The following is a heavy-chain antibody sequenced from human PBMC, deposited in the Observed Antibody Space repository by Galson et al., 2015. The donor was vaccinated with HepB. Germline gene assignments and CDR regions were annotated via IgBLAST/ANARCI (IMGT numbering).Heavy chain of an antibody. CDR3: AREGTSCYYRKCWFDP. D-gene: IGHD2-2*01. CDR1: GYTFTSYG. CDR2: INPSGGST. V-gene: IGHV1-46*03. Sequence: GYTFTSYGISWVRQAPGQGLEWMGIINPSGGSTSYAQKFQGRVTMTRDTSTSTVYMELSSLRSEDTAVYYCAREGTSCYYRKCWFDPWGQGTLVTVSS. J-gene: IGHJ5*02.